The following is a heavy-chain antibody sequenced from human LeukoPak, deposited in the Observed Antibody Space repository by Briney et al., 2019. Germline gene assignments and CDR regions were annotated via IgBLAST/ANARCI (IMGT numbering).Heavy chain of an antibody. CDR1: GFTFSNAW. V-gene: IGHV3-15*01. D-gene: IGHD3-10*01. CDR3: TTLPWALWFGRDGDDY. CDR2: IKSKTDGGTT. J-gene: IGHJ4*02. Sequence: GSLRLSCAASGFTFSNAWMSWVRQAPGKGLEWVGRIKSKTDGGTTDYAAPVKGRFTISRDDSKNTLYLQVNSLKTEDTAVYYCTTLPWALWFGRDGDDYWGQGTLVTVSS.